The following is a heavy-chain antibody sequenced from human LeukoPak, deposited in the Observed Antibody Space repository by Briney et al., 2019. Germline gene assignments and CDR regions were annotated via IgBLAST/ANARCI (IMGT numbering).Heavy chain of an antibody. CDR2: INPSGGST. J-gene: IGHJ4*02. D-gene: IGHD5-12*01. CDR3: AREGEIGYDLSDY. CDR1: GYTFTGYY. Sequence: ASVKVSCKASGYTFTGYYMNWVRQAPGQGLEWVGIINPSGGSTSYAQKFQGRVTVTRDTSTSTVYMELSSLRSEDTAMYYCAREGEIGYDLSDYWGQRTLVTVSS. V-gene: IGHV1-46*01.